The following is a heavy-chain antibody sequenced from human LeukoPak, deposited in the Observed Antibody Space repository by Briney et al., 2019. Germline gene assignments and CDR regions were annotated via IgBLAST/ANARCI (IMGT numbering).Heavy chain of an antibody. CDR3: ARGPHYYGSGSYYKADY. D-gene: IGHD3-10*01. V-gene: IGHV3-30-3*01. Sequence: PGRSLRLSCAASGSTFSSYAMHCVRQAPGKGLEWVAVISYDGSNKYYADSVKGRFTISRDNSKNTLYLQMNSLRAEDTAVYYCARGPHYYGSGSYYKADYWGQGTLVTVSS. CDR2: ISYDGSNK. CDR1: GSTFSSYA. J-gene: IGHJ4*02.